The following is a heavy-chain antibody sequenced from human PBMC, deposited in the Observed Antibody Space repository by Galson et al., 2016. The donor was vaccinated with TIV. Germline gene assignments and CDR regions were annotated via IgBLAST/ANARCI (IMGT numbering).Heavy chain of an antibody. Sequence: SLRLSCAASGFSFEDYAMHWVRQTPGKGLEWVSVISWKSYYINYAGSVKGRFTMSRNNAENSQYLQMNSLRPEDTAFYYCVKGDYHGSGGYCDYWGRGTLVTVSS. CDR3: VKGDYHGSGGYCDY. J-gene: IGHJ4*02. D-gene: IGHD3-10*01. CDR1: GFSFEDYA. CDR2: ISWKSYYI. V-gene: IGHV3-9*01.